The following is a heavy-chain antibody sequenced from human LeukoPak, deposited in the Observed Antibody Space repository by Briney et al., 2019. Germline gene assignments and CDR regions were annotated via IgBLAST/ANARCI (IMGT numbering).Heavy chain of an antibody. CDR3: VRESPDIVVEPAAGYDTFDI. V-gene: IGHV1-18*01. CDR2: ISAYNGKT. CDR1: GYNLAING. J-gene: IGHJ3*02. D-gene: IGHD2-2*01. Sequence: ASVKVSFKASGYNLAINGISWVRKAPGQGLGWMGWISAYNGKTYYAQKLQGRVTMTTDTPTSTAYMEVRSLRSDDTAVYYCVRESPDIVVEPAAGYDTFDIWGQGTMVTVSS.